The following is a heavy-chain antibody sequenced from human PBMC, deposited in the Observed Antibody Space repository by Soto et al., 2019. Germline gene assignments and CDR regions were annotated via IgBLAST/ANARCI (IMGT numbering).Heavy chain of an antibody. D-gene: IGHD4-17*01. CDR2: FDPEDGET. CDR1: GYTLTELS. Sequence: GASVKVSCKVSGYTLTELSMHWVRQAPGKGLEWMGGFDPEDGETIYAQKFQGRVTMTEDTSTDTAYMELSSLRSEDTAVYYCATDLGGDYGGNFGSGWFDPWGQGXLVTVYS. CDR3: ATDLGGDYGGNFGSGWFDP. V-gene: IGHV1-24*01. J-gene: IGHJ5*02.